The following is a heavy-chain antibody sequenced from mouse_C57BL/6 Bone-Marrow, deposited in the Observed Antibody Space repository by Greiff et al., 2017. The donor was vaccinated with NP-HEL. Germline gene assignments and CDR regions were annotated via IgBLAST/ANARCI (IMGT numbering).Heavy chain of an antibody. D-gene: IGHD1-1*01. Sequence: QVQLQQPGAELVKPGASVKLSCKASGYTFTSYWMQWVKQRPGQGLEWIGEIDPSDSYTNYNQKFKGKATLTVDTSSSTAYMQLSSLTSEDSAVYYCARSYGSWYWGQGTLVTVSA. CDR3: ARSYGSWY. J-gene: IGHJ3*01. CDR1: GYTFTSYW. V-gene: IGHV1-50*01. CDR2: IDPSDSYT.